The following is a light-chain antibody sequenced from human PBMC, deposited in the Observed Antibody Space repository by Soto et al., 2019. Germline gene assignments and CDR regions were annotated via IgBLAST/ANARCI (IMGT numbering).Light chain of an antibody. J-gene: IGKJ2*01. V-gene: IGKV4-1*01. CDR1: QSVLYRSNNKNY. Sequence: DIVMTQSPESLAVSLGERATINCKSSQSVLYRSNNKNYLAWYQQKPGQPPKLLIYWASTRESGVPDRFSGSGSGTDFTLTISSLQAEDVAVYYCQQYYSTPHTFGQGTKLEIK. CDR2: WAS. CDR3: QQYYSTPHT.